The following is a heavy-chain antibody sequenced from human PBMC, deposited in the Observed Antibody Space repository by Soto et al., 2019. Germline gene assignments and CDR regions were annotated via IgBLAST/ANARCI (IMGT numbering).Heavy chain of an antibody. CDR1: GFIFSNFG. V-gene: IGHV3-33*01. J-gene: IGHJ6*02. CDR2: IWYDGSNE. CDR3: ARDDIPGIAVATFGMDV. Sequence: ESGGGVVQPGRSLRLSCAASGFIFSNFGMHWVRQAPGMGLEWVAVIWYDGSNEYYADSVKGRFTISKDNSKNTLYLQMNSLRAEDTAVYYCARDDIPGIAVATFGMDVWGQGTTVTVSS. D-gene: IGHD6-19*01.